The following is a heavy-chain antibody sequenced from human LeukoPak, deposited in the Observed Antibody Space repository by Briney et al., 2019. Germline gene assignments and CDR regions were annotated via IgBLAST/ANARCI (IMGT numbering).Heavy chain of an antibody. Sequence: GGSLRLSCAASGFTFSSYAMSWVRQAPGKGLEWVSAISGSGCSTYYADSVKGRFTISRDNSKNTLYLQMNSLRDEDTAVYYCAKAGDYYDSSGYWEDYWGQGTLVTVSS. V-gene: IGHV3-23*01. J-gene: IGHJ4*02. CDR3: AKAGDYYDSSGYWEDY. CDR1: GFTFSSYA. CDR2: ISGSGCST. D-gene: IGHD3-22*01.